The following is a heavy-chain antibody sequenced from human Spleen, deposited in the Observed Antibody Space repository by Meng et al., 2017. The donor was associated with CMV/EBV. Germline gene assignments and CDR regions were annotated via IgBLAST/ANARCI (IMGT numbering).Heavy chain of an antibody. CDR2: IKQDGSEK. CDR3: ARGRSDY. CDR1: GFTFSSHW. V-gene: IGHV3-7*01. J-gene: IGHJ4*02. Sequence: GESLKISCAASGFTFSSHWMSWVHQAPGKGLEWVANIKQDGSEKYYVDYVKGRFTISRDNAKNSLYLQMNSLRAEDTAVYYCARGRSDYWGQGTLVTVSS.